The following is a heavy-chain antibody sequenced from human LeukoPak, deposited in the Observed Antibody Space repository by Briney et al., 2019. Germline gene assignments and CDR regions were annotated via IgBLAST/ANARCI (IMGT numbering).Heavy chain of an antibody. D-gene: IGHD6-13*01. CDR2: IIPIFGTA. V-gene: IGHV1-69*01. CDR1: GGTFSSYA. CDR3: ASFIAAAGNYFDY. Sequence: SVKVSCKASGGTFSSYAISWVRQAPGQGLKWMGGIIPIFGTANYAQKFQGRVTITADESTSTAYMELSSLRSEDTAVYYCASFIAAAGNYFDYWGQGTLVTVSS. J-gene: IGHJ4*02.